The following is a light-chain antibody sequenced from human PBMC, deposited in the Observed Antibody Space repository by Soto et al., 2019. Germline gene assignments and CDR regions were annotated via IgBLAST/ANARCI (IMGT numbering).Light chain of an antibody. V-gene: IGKV3-11*01. CDR1: QAVNTR. CDR2: LAS. CDR3: HQRQSWPRT. Sequence: EIVLTQSPATLSSFPGDRITLSCRASQAVNTRLAWYQHRPGQAPRLLIYLASNRAAGVPARFSGSGSGTDFTLTISDVEPEDFAVHYCHQRQSWPRTFGLGTTVDI. J-gene: IGKJ3*01.